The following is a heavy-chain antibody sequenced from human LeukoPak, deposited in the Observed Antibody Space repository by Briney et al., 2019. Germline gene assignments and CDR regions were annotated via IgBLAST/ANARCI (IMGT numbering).Heavy chain of an antibody. CDR1: GGSISSYY. D-gene: IGHD3-10*02. J-gene: IGHJ5*02. Sequence: SETLSLTCTVSGGSISSYYWSWIRQPPGKGLEWIGYIYYSGSTNYNPSLKSRVTISVDTSKTQFSLKLTSVTTADTAVYYCARRLYGDWFDPWGQGTLVTVSS. V-gene: IGHV4-59*01. CDR3: ARRLYGDWFDP. CDR2: IYYSGST.